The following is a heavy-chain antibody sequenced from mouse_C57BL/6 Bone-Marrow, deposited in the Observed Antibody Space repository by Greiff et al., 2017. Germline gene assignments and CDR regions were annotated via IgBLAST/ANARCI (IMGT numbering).Heavy chain of an antibody. CDR2: INPGSGGT. CDR3: AGWEGLFAY. J-gene: IGHJ3*01. D-gene: IGHD4-1*01. V-gene: IGHV1-54*01. CDR1: GYAFTNYL. Sequence: VQLVESGAELVRPGTSVKVSCKASGYAFTNYLIEWVKQRPGQGLEWIGVINPGSGGTNYNEKFKGKATLTADKSSSTAYMQLSSLTSEDSAVYFCAGWEGLFAYWGQGTLVTVSA.